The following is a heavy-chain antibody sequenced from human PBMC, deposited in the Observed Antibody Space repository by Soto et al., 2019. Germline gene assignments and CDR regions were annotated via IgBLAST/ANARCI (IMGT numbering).Heavy chain of an antibody. CDR2: INHSGST. Sequence: SETLSLTCAVYGGSFSGYYWSWIRQPPGKGLEWIGEINHSGSTNYNPSLKSRVTISVDTSKNQFSLKLSSVTAADTAVYYCARGDYYGSGSYRAENWFDPWGQGTLVTVPQ. J-gene: IGHJ5*02. D-gene: IGHD3-10*01. CDR1: GGSFSGYY. CDR3: ARGDYYGSGSYRAENWFDP. V-gene: IGHV4-34*01.